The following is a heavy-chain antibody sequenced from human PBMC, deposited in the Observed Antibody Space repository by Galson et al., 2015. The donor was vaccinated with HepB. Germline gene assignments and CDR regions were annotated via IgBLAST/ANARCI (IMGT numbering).Heavy chain of an antibody. CDR1: GFTFSSYS. CDR3: ARDVGDFYYYGMDV. J-gene: IGHJ6*02. Sequence: SLRLSCAASGFTFSSYSMNWVRQAPGKGLEWVSYISGSSSSIYYADSVKGRFDISRDNAKKSLSLQMNSLRAEDTAVYYCARDVGDFYYYGMDVWGQGTTVTVSS. V-gene: IGHV3-48*04. D-gene: IGHD1-26*01. CDR2: ISGSSSSI.